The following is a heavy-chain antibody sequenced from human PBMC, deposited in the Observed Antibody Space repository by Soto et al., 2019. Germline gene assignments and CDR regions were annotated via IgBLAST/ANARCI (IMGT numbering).Heavy chain of an antibody. V-gene: IGHV4-31*03. J-gene: IGHJ4*02. CDR2: IYYSGST. CDR1: GGSISSGGYY. D-gene: IGHD3-22*01. Sequence: PSETLSLTCTVSGGSISSGGYYWSWIRQHPGKGLEWIGYIYYSGSTYYNPSLKSRVTISVDTSKNQFSLKLSSVTAADTAVYYCARGDSGYYGSSGYYSYWGQGTLVTVSS. CDR3: ARGDSGYYGSSGYYSY.